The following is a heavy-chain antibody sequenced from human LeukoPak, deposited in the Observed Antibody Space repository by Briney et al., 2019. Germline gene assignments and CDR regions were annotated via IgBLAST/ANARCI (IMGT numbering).Heavy chain of an antibody. CDR1: GVTFSSYS. V-gene: IGHV3-21*01. CDR3: ARYGEISYYFDY. Sequence: GRSLRLSCAASGVTFSSYSMNWVRQAAGKWLEWVSSISSSSSYIYYADSVKGRFTISRDNAKNSLYLQMNSLRAEDTAVYYCARYGEISYYFDYWGQGTLVTVSS. D-gene: IGHD7-27*01. CDR2: ISSSSSYI. J-gene: IGHJ4*02.